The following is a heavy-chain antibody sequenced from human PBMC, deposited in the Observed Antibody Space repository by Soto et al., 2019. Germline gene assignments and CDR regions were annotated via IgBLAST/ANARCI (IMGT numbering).Heavy chain of an antibody. CDR3: ASPKPSYSSSWYSQYYYYMDV. CDR2: ISSSGSTI. V-gene: IGHV3-11*01. Sequence: PGGSLILSCAASGFTFSDYYMSWIRQAPGKGLEWVSYISSSGSTIYYADSVKGRFTISRDNAKNSLYLQMNSLRAEDTAVYYCASPKPSYSSSWYSQYYYYMDVWGKGTTVTVSS. J-gene: IGHJ6*03. D-gene: IGHD6-13*01. CDR1: GFTFSDYY.